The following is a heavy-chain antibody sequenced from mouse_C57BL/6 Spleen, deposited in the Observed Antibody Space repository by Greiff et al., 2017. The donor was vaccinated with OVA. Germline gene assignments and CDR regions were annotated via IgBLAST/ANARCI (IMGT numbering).Heavy chain of an antibody. CDR3: ARIYDGYPAWFAY. J-gene: IGHJ3*01. Sequence: QVQLQQPGAELVKPGASVKMSCKASGYTFTSYWITWVKQRPGQGLAWIGDIYPGSGSTNYNEKFKSKATLTVDTSSSPAYMQLSSLTSEDSAVYYCARIYDGYPAWFAYWGQGTLGTVSA. D-gene: IGHD2-3*01. CDR1: GYTFTSYW. CDR2: IYPGSGST. V-gene: IGHV1-55*01.